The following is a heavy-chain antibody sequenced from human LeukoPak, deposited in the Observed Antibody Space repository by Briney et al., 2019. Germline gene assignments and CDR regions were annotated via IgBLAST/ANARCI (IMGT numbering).Heavy chain of an antibody. CDR1: GFTFSSYG. Sequence: GGSLRLSCAASGFTFSSYGMNWVRQAPGKGLEWVSSISGSGDTTYYANSVKGRFTISRENSKNTLYLEMSSLRVEDTALYYCAKDKSAWLEYNWFDPWGQGTLVTVSS. D-gene: IGHD6-19*01. J-gene: IGHJ5*02. CDR3: AKDKSAWLEYNWFDP. V-gene: IGHV3-23*01. CDR2: ISGSGDTT.